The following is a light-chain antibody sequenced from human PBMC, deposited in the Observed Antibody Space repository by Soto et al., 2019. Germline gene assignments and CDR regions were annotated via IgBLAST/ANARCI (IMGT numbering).Light chain of an antibody. J-gene: IGLJ2*01. Sequence: QSVLTQPPSVSGAPGQRVTISCTGNSSNSGAGYDVHWYQQLPGTAPKLLIYGNNNRPSGVPDLYYGSKSGTSASLAITGLQAEDEADYYCQSYDSSLSGYVVFGGETKLTVL. CDR3: QSYDSSLSGYVV. CDR1: SSNSGAGYD. V-gene: IGLV1-40*01. CDR2: GNN.